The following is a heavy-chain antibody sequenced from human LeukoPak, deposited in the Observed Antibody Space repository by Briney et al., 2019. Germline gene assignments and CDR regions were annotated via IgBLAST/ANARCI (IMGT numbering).Heavy chain of an antibody. V-gene: IGHV3-30*18. D-gene: IGHD5-18*01. CDR3: AKVIGSEGQLWLLGYFDY. J-gene: IGHJ4*02. Sequence: PGGSLRLSCAASGFAFSGYGMHWVRQAPGKGLEWMAVISYDGSKKYYVDSVKGRFTISRDNSKNTLYLQMNSLRAEDTAVYYCAKVIGSEGQLWLLGYFDYWGQGTLVTVSS. CDR2: ISYDGSKK. CDR1: GFAFSGYG.